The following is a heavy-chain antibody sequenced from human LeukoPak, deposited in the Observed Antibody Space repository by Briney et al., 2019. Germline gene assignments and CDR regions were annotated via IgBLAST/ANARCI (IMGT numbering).Heavy chain of an antibody. J-gene: IGHJ4*02. CDR3: ARGKTIRVADPFDY. D-gene: IGHD6-19*01. Sequence: ASVKVSCKASGYTFNSYGISWVRQAPGQGLEWMGWINSYTGTTNYGQKFQGRVTMTTDTSMSTAYIELRSLRSDDTAVYYCARGKTIRVADPFDYWGQGTLVTVSS. CDR1: GYTFNSYG. CDR2: INSYTGTT. V-gene: IGHV1-18*01.